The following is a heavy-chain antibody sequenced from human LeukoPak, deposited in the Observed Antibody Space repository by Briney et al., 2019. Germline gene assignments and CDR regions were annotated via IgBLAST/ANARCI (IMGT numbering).Heavy chain of an antibody. CDR3: ATYRQVLLPFES. Sequence: GGSLRLSCAASGFTFSTFAMIWVRQPPGKGLEWVSSIFPSGGEIHYAGSVRGRFTISRDNSKSTLSLQMNSLRAEDTAIYYCATYRQVLLPFESWGQGTLVTVSS. D-gene: IGHD2-8*02. V-gene: IGHV3-23*01. CDR1: GFTFSTFA. J-gene: IGHJ4*02. CDR2: IFPSGGEI.